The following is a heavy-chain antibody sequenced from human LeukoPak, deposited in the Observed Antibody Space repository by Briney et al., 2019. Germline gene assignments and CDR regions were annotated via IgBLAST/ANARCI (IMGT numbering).Heavy chain of an antibody. J-gene: IGHJ4*02. D-gene: IGHD6-19*01. CDR2: INHSGST. V-gene: IGHV4-34*01. Sequence: SETLSLTCAVYGGSFSGYYWSWIRQPPGKGLEWIGEINHSGSTNYNPSLKSRVTISVDTSKNQFSLKLSSVTAADTAVYYCASSIKARGYSGGWHGTDYWGQGTLVTVSS. CDR3: ASSIKARGYSGGWHGTDY. CDR1: GGSFSGYY.